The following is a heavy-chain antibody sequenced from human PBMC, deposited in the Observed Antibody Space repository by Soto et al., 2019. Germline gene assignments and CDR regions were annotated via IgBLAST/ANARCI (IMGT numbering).Heavy chain of an antibody. Sequence: SVKVSCKASGGTFSSYAISWVRQAPGQGLEWMGGIIPIFGTANYAQKFQGRVTITADESTSTAYMELSSLRSEDTAVYYCARDTHIAARILDYWGQGTLVTVSS. V-gene: IGHV1-69*13. CDR1: GGTFSSYA. D-gene: IGHD6-6*01. J-gene: IGHJ4*02. CDR2: IIPIFGTA. CDR3: ARDTHIAARILDY.